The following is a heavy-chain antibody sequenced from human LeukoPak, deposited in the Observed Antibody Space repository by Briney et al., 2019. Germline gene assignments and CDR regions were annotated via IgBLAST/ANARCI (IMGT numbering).Heavy chain of an antibody. J-gene: IGHJ6*02. Sequence: ASVKVSCKASGYTFTGYYMHWVRQAPGQGLEWMGWINPNSGGTNYAQKFQGRVTMTRDTSISTAYMELSRLRSDDTAVYYCASGPYYDFWSGYYTGYYYGMDVWGQGTTVTVSS. D-gene: IGHD3-3*01. CDR2: INPNSGGT. CDR1: GYTFTGYY. V-gene: IGHV1-2*02. CDR3: ASGPYYDFWSGYYTGYYYGMDV.